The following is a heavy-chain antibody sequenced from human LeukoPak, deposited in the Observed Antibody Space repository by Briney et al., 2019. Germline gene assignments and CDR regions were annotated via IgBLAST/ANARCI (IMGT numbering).Heavy chain of an antibody. J-gene: IGHJ4*02. Sequence: GGSLRLSCAASGFTFSSYSMNWVRQAPGKGLEWVAIICHDGSFKSYGDSVKGRFTITLSTDNYAMSVYLQINSLRIEDAYIYYRAKDPTQYKNNTSPTACYCDYWAQGSLVTVSS. CDR1: GFTFSSYS. CDR3: AKDPTQYKNNTSPTACYCDY. V-gene: IGHV3-30*02. D-gene: IGHD1-1*01. CDR2: ICHDGSFK.